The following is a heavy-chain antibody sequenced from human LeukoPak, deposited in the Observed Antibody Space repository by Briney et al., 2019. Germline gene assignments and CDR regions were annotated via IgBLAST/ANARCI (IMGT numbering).Heavy chain of an antibody. CDR3: ARALVTNYGDDAFDF. CDR2: INPNTGGT. D-gene: IGHD4-17*01. J-gene: IGHJ3*01. V-gene: IGHV1-2*02. CDR1: GYTFTGYY. Sequence: ASVKVSCKTSGYTFTGYYIHWVRQAPGQGLEWLGWINPNTGGTNYAQTFQGRVVLTSDTSVETAYVDLSSLKSDDTAIYYCARALVTNYGDDAFDFWGQGTMVTVSS.